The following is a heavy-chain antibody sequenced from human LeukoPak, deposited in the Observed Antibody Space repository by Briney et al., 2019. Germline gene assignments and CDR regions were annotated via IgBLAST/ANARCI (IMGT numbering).Heavy chain of an antibody. CDR1: GYTFTHYG. CDR2: VSAKTGDT. J-gene: IGHJ4*02. Sequence: ASVKVSCKASGYTFTHYGITWVRQAPGQGLEWMGWVSAKTGDTNYAQKFQGRVTMTTDTSTSTVYMELRSLRSDDTAVFYCARILASIIDYWGQGTLVTVSS. D-gene: IGHD5/OR15-5a*01. CDR3: ARILASIIDY. V-gene: IGHV1-18*01.